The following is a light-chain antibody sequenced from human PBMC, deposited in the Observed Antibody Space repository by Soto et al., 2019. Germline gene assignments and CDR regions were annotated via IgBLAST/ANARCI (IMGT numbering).Light chain of an antibody. CDR1: SSNIGSNT. CDR3: AAWDDRLNGPL. Sequence: QAVVTQPPSASGTPGQRVTISCSGSSSNIGSNTVNWYQHFPGTAPKLLIYSNNQRPSGVPDRFSGSKSGTSASLAISGLQSEDEAYYYCAAWDDRLNGPLFGGGTKLTVL. J-gene: IGLJ2*01. CDR2: SNN. V-gene: IGLV1-44*01.